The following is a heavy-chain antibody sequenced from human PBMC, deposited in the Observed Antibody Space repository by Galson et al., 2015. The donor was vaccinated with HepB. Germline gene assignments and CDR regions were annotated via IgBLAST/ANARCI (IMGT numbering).Heavy chain of an antibody. D-gene: IGHD3-3*01. CDR1: GGTFSSYA. J-gene: IGHJ6*03. CDR2: IIPIFGTA. CDR3: ASDYDFWSGYPDYYYMDV. V-gene: IGHV1-69*13. Sequence: SVKVSCKASGGTFSSYAISWVRQAPGQGLEWMGGIIPIFGTANYAQKFQGRVTITADESTSTAYMELSSLRSEDTAVYYCASDYDFWSGYPDYYYMDVWGKGTTVTVSS.